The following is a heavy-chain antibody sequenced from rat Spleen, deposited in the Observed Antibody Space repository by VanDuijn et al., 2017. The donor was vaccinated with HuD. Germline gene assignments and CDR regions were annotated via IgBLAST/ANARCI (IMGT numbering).Heavy chain of an antibody. CDR3: ARRHYGYTDYFDY. J-gene: IGHJ2*01. V-gene: IGHV5-29*01. D-gene: IGHD1-9*01. CDR1: GFTFSDYG. Sequence: EVQLVESGGGLVQPGRSLKLSCAASGFTFSDYGMAWVRQAPTKGLEWVATICYGDSSGHSSTYYRDSVKGRFTNNRDNAKSTLSLKMDSLRSEDKATYYCARRHYGYTDYFDYWGQGVMVTVSS. CDR2: ICYGDSSGHSST.